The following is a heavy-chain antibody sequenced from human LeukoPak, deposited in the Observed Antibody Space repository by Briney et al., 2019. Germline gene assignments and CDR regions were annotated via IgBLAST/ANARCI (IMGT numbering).Heavy chain of an antibody. CDR1: GFTFSSNW. Sequence: QPGGSLRLSCAASGFTFSSNWMHWVRQAPGKGLVWVSRINSDGSSTNYADSVKGRFTISRDNAENTLYLQMNSLRAEDTAVYYCARGGTTGFPYWGQGTLVTVSS. D-gene: IGHD2/OR15-2a*01. CDR3: ARGGTTGFPY. CDR2: INSDGSST. J-gene: IGHJ4*02. V-gene: IGHV3-74*01.